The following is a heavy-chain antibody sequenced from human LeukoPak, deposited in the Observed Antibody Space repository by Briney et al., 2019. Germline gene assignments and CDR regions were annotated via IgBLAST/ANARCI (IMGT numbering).Heavy chain of an antibody. Sequence: GGSLRLSCAASGFTFSSCGMHWVRQAPGKGLVWVSRIKGDGSHTIYADSVKGRFTISRDNAKNTLYLQMKSLRAEDTAVYYCVRDWDHFDFDSWGLGTLVTVSS. CDR3: VRDWDHFDFDS. D-gene: IGHD3-9*01. J-gene: IGHJ5*01. CDR2: IKGDGSHT. V-gene: IGHV3-74*01. CDR1: GFTFSSCG.